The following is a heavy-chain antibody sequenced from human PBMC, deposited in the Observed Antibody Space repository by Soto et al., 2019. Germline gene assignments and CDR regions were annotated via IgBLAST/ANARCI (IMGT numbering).Heavy chain of an antibody. Sequence: GASVKVSCKASGYTFTSYYMHWVRQAPGQGLGWMGIINPSGGSTSYAQKFQGRVTMTRDTSTSTVYMELSSLRSEDTAVYYCARVRYDILTGYYSADLSVYGMDVWGQGTTVTVSS. V-gene: IGHV1-46*01. CDR3: ARVRYDILTGYYSADLSVYGMDV. CDR2: INPSGGST. J-gene: IGHJ6*02. D-gene: IGHD3-9*01. CDR1: GYTFTSYY.